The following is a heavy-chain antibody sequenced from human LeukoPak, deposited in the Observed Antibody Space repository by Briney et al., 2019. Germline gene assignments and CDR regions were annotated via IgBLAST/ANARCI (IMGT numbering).Heavy chain of an antibody. V-gene: IGHV4-38-2*02. D-gene: IGHD1-26*01. CDR2: IYHSGST. J-gene: IGHJ4*02. CDR3: ARQGAQDFDY. Sequence: SETLSLTCTVSGGSISSYYWGWIRQPPGKGLEWIESIYHSGSTYYNPSLKSRITISVDTSKNQFSLKLSSVTAADTAVYYCARQGAQDFDYWGQGILVTVSS. CDR1: GGSISSYY.